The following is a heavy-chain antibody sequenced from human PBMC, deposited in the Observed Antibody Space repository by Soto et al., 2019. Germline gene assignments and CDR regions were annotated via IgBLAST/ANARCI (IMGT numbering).Heavy chain of an antibody. J-gene: IGHJ4*02. D-gene: IGHD2-8*01. CDR3: TTDPLIVLMVYGTTPTPY. V-gene: IGHV3-15*07. CDR1: GFTFSNAW. Sequence: GGSLRLSCAASGFTFSNAWMNWVRQAPGKGLEWVGRIKSKTDGGTTDYAAPVKGRFTISRDDSKNTLYLQMNSLKTEDTAVYYCTTDPLIVLMVYGTTPTPYWGQGTLVTVSS. CDR2: IKSKTDGGTT.